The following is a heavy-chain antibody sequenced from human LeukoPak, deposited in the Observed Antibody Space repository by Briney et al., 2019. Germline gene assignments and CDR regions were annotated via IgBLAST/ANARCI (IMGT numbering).Heavy chain of an antibody. V-gene: IGHV3-64*01. J-gene: IGHJ4*02. CDR2: ISSNGGST. Sequence: GGSLRLSCAASGXTFSSYAMHWVRQAPGKGLEYVSAISSNGGSTYYANSVKGRFTISRDNSKNTLYLQMGSLRADDMAVYYCARDDFDYWGQGTLVTVSS. CDR3: ARDDFDY. CDR1: GXTFSSYA.